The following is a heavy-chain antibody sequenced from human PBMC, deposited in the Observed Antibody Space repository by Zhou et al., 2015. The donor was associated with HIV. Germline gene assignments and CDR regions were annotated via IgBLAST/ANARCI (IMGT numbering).Heavy chain of an antibody. J-gene: IGHJ3*02. V-gene: IGHV3-33*06. Sequence: VQLVESGGGLVKPGGSLRVSCAASGFTFSRHDMNWVRQGPGKGLEWVAIMWHDGYNAYYADSVRGRFTVSRDNSKNTVYLQMNSLRSEDTGVYFCAKARLTMMPGVQSAFDTWGQGTMVTVSS. CDR1: GFTFSRHD. CDR3: AKARLTMMPGVQSAFDT. D-gene: IGHD3-10*01. CDR2: MWHDGYNA.